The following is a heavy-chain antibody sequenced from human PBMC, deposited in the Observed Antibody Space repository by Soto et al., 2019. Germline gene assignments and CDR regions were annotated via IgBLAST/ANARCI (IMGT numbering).Heavy chain of an antibody. Sequence: PSETLSLTCTVSGGSISSYYWSCFRQPPGKGLEWIGDIYYSGSTNYNPSLKSRVTISVDTSKNQFSLKLSSVTAADTAVYYCAGRRYGNPADYFDYWGQGTLVTVSS. V-gene: IGHV4-59*01. CDR2: IYYSGST. D-gene: IGHD1-1*01. CDR1: GGSISSYY. J-gene: IGHJ4*02. CDR3: AGRRYGNPADYFDY.